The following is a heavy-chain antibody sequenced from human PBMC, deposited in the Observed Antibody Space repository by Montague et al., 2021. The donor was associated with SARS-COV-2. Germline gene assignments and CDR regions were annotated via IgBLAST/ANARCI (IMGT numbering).Heavy chain of an antibody. CDR2: IYASGGT. CDR1: GDSISSFY. J-gene: IGHJ4*02. V-gene: IGHV4-4*07. Sequence: SETLSLTCTVYGDSISSFYWNWIRQPAGKGLEWIGRIYASGGTNXNPSLKSRVTMSVDTSKNQFSLKLNSGTAADTAVYYCGRGVVAATPVVDYWGRGTLVTVSS. D-gene: IGHD2-15*01. CDR3: GRGVVAATPVVDY.